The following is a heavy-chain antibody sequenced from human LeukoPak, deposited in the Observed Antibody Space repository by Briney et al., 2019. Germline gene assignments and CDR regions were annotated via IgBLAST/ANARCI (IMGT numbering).Heavy chain of an antibody. CDR3: ARDNYLLSAFDI. V-gene: IGHV3-33*01. CDR1: GFTFSSYG. Sequence: GGSLRLSCAASGFTFSSYGMHWVRQAPGKGLEWVAVIWYDGSNKFYGDSVRGRLTISRDNSKNTLYLQMNSLRAEDTAVYYCARDNYLLSAFDIWGQGTMVTVSS. J-gene: IGHJ3*02. D-gene: IGHD5-24*01. CDR2: IWYDGSNK.